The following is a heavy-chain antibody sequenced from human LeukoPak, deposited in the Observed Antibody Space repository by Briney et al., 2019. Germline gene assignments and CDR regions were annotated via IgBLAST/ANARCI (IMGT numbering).Heavy chain of an antibody. CDR2: INSDGSST. V-gene: IGHV3-74*01. CDR1: GFTFSSYA. CDR3: AKSIAVAGLAGGRTFDY. J-gene: IGHJ4*02. D-gene: IGHD6-19*01. Sequence: GGSLRLSCAASGFTFSSYAMSWVRQAPGKGLVWVSRINSDGSSTTYADSVKGRFTISRDNAKNTLYLEMNSLRPEDTAVYYCAKSIAVAGLAGGRTFDYWGQGTLVTVSS.